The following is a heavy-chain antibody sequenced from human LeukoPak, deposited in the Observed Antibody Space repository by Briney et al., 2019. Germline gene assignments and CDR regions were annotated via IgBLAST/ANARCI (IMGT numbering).Heavy chain of an antibody. CDR2: IYSGGST. CDR1: GFTASSNS. J-gene: IGHJ3*02. CDR3: ARADWESHDAFDI. V-gene: IGHV3-53*01. D-gene: IGHD1-26*01. Sequence: GGSLRLSCQASGFTASSNSMSGVGQAPGKGLEWVSVIYSGGSTYYADSVKGRFTISRDNSKNTLYLQMNSLRAEDTAVYYCARADWESHDAFDIWGQGTMVTVSS.